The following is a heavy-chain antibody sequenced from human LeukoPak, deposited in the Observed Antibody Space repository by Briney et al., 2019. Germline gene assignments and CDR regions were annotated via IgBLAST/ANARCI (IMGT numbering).Heavy chain of an antibody. CDR3: ARDSLTTVTDY. D-gene: IGHD4-17*01. CDR1: GFTFSSYS. J-gene: IGHJ4*02. Sequence: GGSLRLSCAASGFTFSSYSMNWVRQAPGKGLERVSYISSSSSTIYYADSVKGRFTISRDNAKNSLYLQMNSLRAEDTAVYYCARDSLTTVTDYWGQGTLVTVSS. CDR2: ISSSSSTI. V-gene: IGHV3-48*01.